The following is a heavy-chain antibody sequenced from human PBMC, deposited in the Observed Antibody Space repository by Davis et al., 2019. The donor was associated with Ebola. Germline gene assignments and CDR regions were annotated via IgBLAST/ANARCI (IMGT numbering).Heavy chain of an antibody. CDR1: GFTVSSNY. V-gene: IGHV3-23*01. CDR3: AKQGSWNYWD. CDR2: ISGSGGST. D-gene: IGHD6-13*01. J-gene: IGHJ4*02. Sequence: GESLKISCAASGFTVSSNYMTWVRQAPGKGLEWVSAISGSGGSTYYADSVKGRFTISRDNSKNTLYLQMNSLRDEDTAVYYCAKQGSWNYWDWGQGTLLTVSS.